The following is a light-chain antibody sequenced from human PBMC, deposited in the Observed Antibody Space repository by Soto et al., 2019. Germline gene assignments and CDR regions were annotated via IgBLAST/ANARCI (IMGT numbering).Light chain of an antibody. Sequence: DILMTQSPASLAVSLGERATINCKSSQSVLYSSNNNNYLAWHQQKPGQPPKLLIYWASTRESGVPDRFSGSGSGTDFTLTISSLQAEDVAVYYCQQYYSTPLTFGGGSKVDIK. V-gene: IGKV4-1*01. CDR1: QSVLYSSNNNNY. CDR3: QQYYSTPLT. CDR2: WAS. J-gene: IGKJ4*01.